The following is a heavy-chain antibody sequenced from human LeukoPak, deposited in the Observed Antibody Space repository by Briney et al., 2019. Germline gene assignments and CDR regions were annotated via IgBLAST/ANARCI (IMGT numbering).Heavy chain of an antibody. D-gene: IGHD5-12*01. CDR3: AKGGFVVATSPDY. CDR1: GFTFSSYW. CDR2: INGDGSSA. V-gene: IGHV3-74*01. J-gene: IGHJ4*02. Sequence: GGSLRLSCAASGFTFSSYWMHWVRQVPGKGLVWVSRINGDGSSADYADSVKGRFTISRDNAKNTLYLQMNSLRVEDTALYYCAKGGFVVATSPDYWGQGTLVTVSS.